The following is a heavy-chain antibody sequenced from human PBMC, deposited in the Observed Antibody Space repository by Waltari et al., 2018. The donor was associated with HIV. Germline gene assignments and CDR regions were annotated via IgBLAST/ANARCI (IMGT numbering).Heavy chain of an antibody. D-gene: IGHD3-9*01. CDR3: ARHYAWFDILTGSPPTYYFDS. Sequence: QLKLLQSGPRLVKPSETLSLTCSVSGASISSRTYYWGWIRQPPGKGLQYLGSMYYSGSTYYNPPLNSRLTLSADTSKNQFSLRLNSVTAADTAVYYCARHYAWFDILTGSPPTYYFDSWGPGSLVTVS. V-gene: IGHV4-39*01. CDR1: GASISSRTYY. CDR2: MYYSGST. J-gene: IGHJ4*02.